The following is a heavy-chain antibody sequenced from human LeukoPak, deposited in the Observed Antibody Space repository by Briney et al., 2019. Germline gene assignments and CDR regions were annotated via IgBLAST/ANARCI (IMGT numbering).Heavy chain of an antibody. CDR1: GYTFTGYY. J-gene: IGHJ4*02. V-gene: IGHV1-2*02. CDR2: INPNTGAT. Sequence: VSVKVSCKPSGYTFTGYYLHWVRQAPGQGLEWMGWINPNTGATIYAEKFKGRVTMTRDTSIDTAYMEMRSLRSDDTAVYYCARSNIVVVTAVPDYWGQGTPVTVSS. CDR3: ARSNIVVVTAVPDY. D-gene: IGHD2-21*02.